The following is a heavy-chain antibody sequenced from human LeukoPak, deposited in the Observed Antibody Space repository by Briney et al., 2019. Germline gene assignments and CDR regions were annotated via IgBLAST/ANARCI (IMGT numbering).Heavy chain of an antibody. CDR1: GYTFTSYY. V-gene: IGHV1-46*01. J-gene: IGHJ5*02. D-gene: IGHD3-22*01. CDR2: INPSGGST. CDR3: ARDLSLLHYDSSGSNWFDP. Sequence: ASVKVSCKASGYTFTSYYMDWVRQAPGQGLEWMGIINPSGGSTSYAQKFQGRVTMTRDTSTSTVYMELSSLRSEDTAVYYCARDLSLLHYDSSGSNWFDPWGQGTLVTVSS.